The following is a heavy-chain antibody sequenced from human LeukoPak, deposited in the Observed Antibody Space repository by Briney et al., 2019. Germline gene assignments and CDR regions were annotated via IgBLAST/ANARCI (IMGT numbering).Heavy chain of an antibody. CDR1: GFTFSSYT. Sequence: PGGSLRLSCTASGFTFSSYTFNWVRQAPGKGLEWVSSISTSHSYIYYADSLKGRFTISRDNSKNSVYLQMDSLTTEDTAVYYCAKEKDTIYFDLWGQGTMVTVSA. J-gene: IGHJ3*01. D-gene: IGHD2-15*01. CDR3: AKEKDTIYFDL. V-gene: IGHV3-21*04. CDR2: ISTSHSYI.